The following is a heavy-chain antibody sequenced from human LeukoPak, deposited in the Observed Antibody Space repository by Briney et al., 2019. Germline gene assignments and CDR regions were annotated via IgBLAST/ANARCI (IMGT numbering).Heavy chain of an antibody. CDR1: GFTFSSYE. CDR2: ITGGGTGI. V-gene: IGHV3-48*03. Sequence: PGGSLRLPCAASGFTFSSYEMNWVRQAPGKGLEWVSYITGGGTGIYYADSVKGRFTISRDNSKNTLYLQMNSLRVEDTAVYYCARPQTGTTSYFDYWGQGTLVTVSS. D-gene: IGHD1-7*01. J-gene: IGHJ4*02. CDR3: ARPQTGTTSYFDY.